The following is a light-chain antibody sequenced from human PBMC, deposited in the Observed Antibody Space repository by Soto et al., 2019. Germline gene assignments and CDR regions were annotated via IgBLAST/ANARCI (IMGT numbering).Light chain of an antibody. J-gene: IGLJ3*02. CDR3: AAWDDSLAWV. CDR2: SND. CDR1: SSNMRTNT. Sequence: QSVLTQPPSASGTLGQTVSISCSGTSSNMRTNTVNWYQHLPGTAPKLIIYSNDQRPSGVPDRFSASKSGTSASLAINGLQSADEAVYYCAAWDDSLAWVFGGGTQLTVL. V-gene: IGLV1-44*01.